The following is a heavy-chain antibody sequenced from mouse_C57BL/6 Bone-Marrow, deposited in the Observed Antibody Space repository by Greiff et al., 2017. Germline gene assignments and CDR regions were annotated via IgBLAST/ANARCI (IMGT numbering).Heavy chain of an antibody. J-gene: IGHJ1*03. Sequence: EVKLMESGGGLVKPGGSLKLSCAASGFTFSSYAMYWVRQTPEKRLEWVATSSDGGSYTYYPDNVKGRFTISRDNAKNNLYLHMSHLKSEDTAMYYCARDSQIYDDYYWYFDGWGTGTTVTVSS. CDR2: SSDGGSYT. CDR3: ARDSQIYDDYYWYFDG. V-gene: IGHV5-4*01. CDR1: GFTFSSYA. D-gene: IGHD2-3*01.